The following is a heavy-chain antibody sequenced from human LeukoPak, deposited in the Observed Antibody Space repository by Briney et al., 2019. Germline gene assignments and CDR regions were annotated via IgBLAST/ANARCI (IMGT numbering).Heavy chain of an antibody. D-gene: IGHD3-22*01. CDR1: GGSISNYY. CDR3: ARAWGSSSGYLY. Sequence: SETLSLTCTVSGGSISNYYWSWIRQPPGKGLEWIGYISNTGSTNYNPSLKSRVTISVDTSKNQFPLNLTSVTAADTAVYYCARAWGSSSGYLYWGQGTLVTVSS. V-gene: IGHV4-59*01. J-gene: IGHJ4*02. CDR2: ISNTGST.